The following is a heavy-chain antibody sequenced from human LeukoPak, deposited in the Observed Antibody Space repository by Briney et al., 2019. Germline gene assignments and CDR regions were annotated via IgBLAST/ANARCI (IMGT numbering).Heavy chain of an antibody. CDR2: IKSKTDGGTA. V-gene: IGHV3-15*01. Sequence: GGSLRLSCAASGFSFSNAWMDWVRRAPGKGLEWVGRIKSKTDGGTAHYAAPVKGRFTISRDDSRNTLYLQMNSLKTEDTAVYYCTRENRHSSGWYGAFDIWGQGKMVTVSS. D-gene: IGHD6-19*01. CDR3: TRENRHSSGWYGAFDI. J-gene: IGHJ3*02. CDR1: GFSFSNAW.